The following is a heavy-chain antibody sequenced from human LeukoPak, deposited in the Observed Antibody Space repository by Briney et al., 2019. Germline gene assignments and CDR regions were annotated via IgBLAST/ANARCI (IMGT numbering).Heavy chain of an antibody. Sequence: PSETLSLTCAVYGGSFSGYYWSWIRQPPGKGLEWIGEINHSGSTNYNPSLKSRVTISVDTSKNQFSLKLSSVTAADTAVYYCARHDIYDFWSGYTSFDYWGQGTLVTVSS. CDR2: INHSGST. V-gene: IGHV4-34*01. D-gene: IGHD3-3*01. J-gene: IGHJ4*02. CDR3: ARHDIYDFWSGYTSFDY. CDR1: GGSFSGYY.